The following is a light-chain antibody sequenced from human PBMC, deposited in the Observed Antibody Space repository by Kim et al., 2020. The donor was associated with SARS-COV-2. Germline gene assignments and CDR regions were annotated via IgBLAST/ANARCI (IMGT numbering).Light chain of an antibody. J-gene: IGLJ2*01. Sequence: SYELTQPPSVSVALGQTARIACGGDNTGIKSINWYQHKPGQAPVLVLYEDRVRPSGIPERFSGSNFGNTASLTITRVEAGDEALYYCQVWDSSSHILLFG. CDR1: NTGIKS. V-gene: IGLV3-21*02. CDR3: QVWDSSSHILL. CDR2: EDR.